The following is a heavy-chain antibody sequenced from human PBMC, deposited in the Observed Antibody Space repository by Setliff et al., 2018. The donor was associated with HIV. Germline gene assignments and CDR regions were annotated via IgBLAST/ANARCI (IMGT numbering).Heavy chain of an antibody. CDR1: GGSFSDYY. CDR3: ARGLSFYDPGGFDY. V-gene: IGHV4-4*09. Sequence: SETLSLTCALYGGSFSDYYWSWIRQPPGKGLEWIGCIYTSGSTNYNPSLKSRVTIPVDTSKNQFSLKLSSVTAADTAVYYCARGLSFYDPGGFDYWGQGTLVTVSS. CDR2: IYTSGST. D-gene: IGHD3-22*01. J-gene: IGHJ4*02.